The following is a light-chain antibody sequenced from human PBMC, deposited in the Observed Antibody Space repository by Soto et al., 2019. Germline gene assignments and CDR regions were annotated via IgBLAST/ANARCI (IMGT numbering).Light chain of an antibody. CDR1: QGISNY. CDR3: QKYNSARPETLT. V-gene: IGKV1-27*01. J-gene: IGKJ4*01. CDR2: AAS. Sequence: DIQMTQSPSSLSASVRDRVTITCRASQGISNYLAWYQQKPGKVPKLLIYAASTLQSGVPSRFSGSGSGTDFTLTISSLKAEDVATYYCQKYNSARPETLTFGGGTKVEIK.